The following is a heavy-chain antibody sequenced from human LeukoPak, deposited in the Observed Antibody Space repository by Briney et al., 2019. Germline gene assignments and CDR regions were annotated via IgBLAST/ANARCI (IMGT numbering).Heavy chain of an antibody. CDR3: AKDPNGDYVGTFDM. V-gene: IGHV3-23*01. CDR2: ISSSGSST. D-gene: IGHD4-17*01. J-gene: IGHJ3*02. Sequence: GGSLRLSCAASAFTFSKYAMSWVRQAPGEGLEWVSAISSSGSSTYYADSVKGRFTISRDNSKKMVYLQMNSLRDEDTATYYCAKDPNGDYVGTFDMWGQGTMVTVSS. CDR1: AFTFSKYA.